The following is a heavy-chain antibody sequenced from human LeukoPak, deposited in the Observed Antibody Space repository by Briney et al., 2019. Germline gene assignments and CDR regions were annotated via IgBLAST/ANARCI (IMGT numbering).Heavy chain of an antibody. Sequence: GSLRLSCAASGFTFSSYVMHWVRQAPGKGLEWVAVISYDGSNKYYADSVKGRFTISRDNSKNTLYLQMNSLRAEDTAVYYCARDRIVGAKFDYWGQGTLVTVSS. CDR1: GFTFSSYV. CDR3: ARDRIVGAKFDY. V-gene: IGHV3-30-3*01. J-gene: IGHJ4*02. D-gene: IGHD1-26*01. CDR2: ISYDGSNK.